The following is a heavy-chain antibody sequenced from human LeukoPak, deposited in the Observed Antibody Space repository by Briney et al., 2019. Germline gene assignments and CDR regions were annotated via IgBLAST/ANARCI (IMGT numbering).Heavy chain of an antibody. D-gene: IGHD6-6*01. CDR2: ISSSSSYI. V-gene: IGHV3-21*01. J-gene: IGHJ4*02. Sequence: GGSLRLSCAASGFTFSSYSMNWVRQAPGRGLEWVSSISSSSSYIYYADSVKGRFTISRDNAKNSLYLQMNSLRAEDTAVYYCASEYSSSSGLDYWGQGTLVTVSS. CDR1: GFTFSSYS. CDR3: ASEYSSSSGLDY.